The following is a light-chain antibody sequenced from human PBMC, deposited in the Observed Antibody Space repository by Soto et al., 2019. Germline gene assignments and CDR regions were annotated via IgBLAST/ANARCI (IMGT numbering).Light chain of an antibody. CDR2: EVS. CDR1: SSDVGSYNL. V-gene: IGLV2-23*02. J-gene: IGLJ1*01. Sequence: QSVLTQPASVSGSPGQSITISCTGTSSDVGSYNLVSWYQQHPGKAPKLMIYEVSKRPSGVSNRFSGSKSGNTASLTISGLQAEDEADYYCCSYAGSSSSVFATGPTV. CDR3: CSYAGSSSSV.